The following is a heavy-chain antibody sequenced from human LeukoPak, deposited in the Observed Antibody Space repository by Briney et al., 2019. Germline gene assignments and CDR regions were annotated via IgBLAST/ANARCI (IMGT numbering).Heavy chain of an antibody. Sequence: SGGSLRLSCAASGFTFNNYWMHWVRQAPGKGLVWVSRIKFDGSSTNYADSVKGRFTISRDNAKNSLYLQMNSLRAEDTALYYCAKDTSHGANEGGHAFDIWGQGTMVTVSS. CDR3: AKDTSHGANEGGHAFDI. V-gene: IGHV3-74*01. CDR2: IKFDGSST. CDR1: GFTFNNYW. J-gene: IGHJ3*02. D-gene: IGHD4/OR15-4a*01.